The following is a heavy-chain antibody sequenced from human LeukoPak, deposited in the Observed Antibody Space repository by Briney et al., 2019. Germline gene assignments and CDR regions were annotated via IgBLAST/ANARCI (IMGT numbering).Heavy chain of an antibody. CDR3: ARRPEPTYYDFWSGYYTDYYYGMDV. J-gene: IGHJ6*02. CDR1: GFTFSSYG. CDR2: ISYDGSNK. V-gene: IGHV3-30*03. Sequence: PGGSLRLSCAASGFTFSSYGMHWVRQAPGKGLEWVAVISYDGSNKYYADSVKGRFTISRDNSKNTLYLQMNSLRAEDTAVYYCARRPEPTYYDFWSGYYTDYYYGMDVWGQGTTVTVSS. D-gene: IGHD3-3*01.